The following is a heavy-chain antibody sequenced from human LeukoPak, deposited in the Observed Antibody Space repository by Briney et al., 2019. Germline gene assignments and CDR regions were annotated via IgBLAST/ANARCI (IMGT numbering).Heavy chain of an antibody. Sequence: ASLKVSCKASGYTFTDDYIHWVRQAPGQGLEWMGWINVNSGGTNYAQKFQGRVTMTRDTSISTAYMELSRLRSDDTAVYYCARDRMAFADAFDIWGQGTMVTVSS. CDR2: INVNSGGT. V-gene: IGHV1-2*02. CDR1: GYTFTDDY. D-gene: IGHD5-24*01. J-gene: IGHJ3*02. CDR3: ARDRMAFADAFDI.